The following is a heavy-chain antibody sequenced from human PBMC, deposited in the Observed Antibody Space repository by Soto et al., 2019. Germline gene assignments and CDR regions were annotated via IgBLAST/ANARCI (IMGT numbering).Heavy chain of an antibody. J-gene: IGHJ4*02. CDR3: ARVTAAVTSEYYFDY. CDR1: GYTFTSYA. CDR2: INAGNGNT. Sequence: GASVKVSCKASGYTFTSYAMHWVRQAPGQRLEWMGWINAGNGNTKYSQKFQGRVTITRDTSASTAYMELSSLRSEDTAVYYCARVTAAVTSEYYFDYWGQGTLVTSPQ. D-gene: IGHD4-17*01. V-gene: IGHV1-3*01.